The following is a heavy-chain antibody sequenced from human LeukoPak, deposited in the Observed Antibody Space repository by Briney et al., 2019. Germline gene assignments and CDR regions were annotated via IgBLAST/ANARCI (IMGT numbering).Heavy chain of an antibody. D-gene: IGHD2-8*02. Sequence: PGGSLRLSCVSSAFTFSSQWMHWVRQVPGRRPMWVSGINSEGKSSAYADSVKGRFTISRDNARNTMYLQMNSLRAEDTAVYYCASTPPERFSGHVCYPYFDYWAREPWSPSPQ. J-gene: IGHJ4*02. CDR2: INSEGKSS. CDR1: AFTFSSQW. V-gene: IGHV3-74*03. CDR3: ASTPPERFSGHVCYPYFDY.